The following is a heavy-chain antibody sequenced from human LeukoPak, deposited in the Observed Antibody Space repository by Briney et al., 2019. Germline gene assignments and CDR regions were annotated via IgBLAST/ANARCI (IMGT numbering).Heavy chain of an antibody. V-gene: IGHV4-34*01. CDR3: ARGRRYSSSWYGDY. D-gene: IGHD6-13*01. J-gene: IGHJ4*02. Sequence: PSETLSLTCAVYGGSFSGYYWSWIRQPPGKGLEWIGEINHSGSTNYNPSLKSRVTISVDTSKNQFSLKLSSVTAADTAVDYCARGRRYSSSWYGDYWGQGTLVTVSS. CDR2: INHSGST. CDR1: GGSFSGYY.